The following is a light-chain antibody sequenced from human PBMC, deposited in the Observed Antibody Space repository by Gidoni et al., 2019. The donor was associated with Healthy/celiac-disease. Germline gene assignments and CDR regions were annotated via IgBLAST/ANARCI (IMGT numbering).Light chain of an antibody. CDR1: SSNIGTNT. J-gene: IGLJ2*01. Sequence: QSVLTQPPSASGTPGQRVTISCSGSSSNIGTNTVNWYQQLTGTAPKHLIYSNNQRPSGVPDRFSGSKSGTSASLAISGLQSEDEADYYCAAWDDSLNGHVVFGGGTKLTVL. V-gene: IGLV1-44*01. CDR3: AAWDDSLNGHVV. CDR2: SNN.